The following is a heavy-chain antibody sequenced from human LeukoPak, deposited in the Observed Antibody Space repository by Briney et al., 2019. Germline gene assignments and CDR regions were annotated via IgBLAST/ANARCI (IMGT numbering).Heavy chain of an antibody. CDR3: ARTYYYDSSGYSSFDY. V-gene: IGHV6-1*01. J-gene: IGHJ4*02. CDR2: TYYRSKWYN. D-gene: IGHD3-22*01. Sequence: SQTLSLTYAISGDSVSSNSAAWNWIRQSPSRGLEWLGRTYYRSKWYNDYAVSVKSRITINPDTTKNQFSLQLNSVTPEDTAVYYCARTYYYDSSGYSSFDYWGQGTLVTVSS. CDR1: GDSVSSNSAA.